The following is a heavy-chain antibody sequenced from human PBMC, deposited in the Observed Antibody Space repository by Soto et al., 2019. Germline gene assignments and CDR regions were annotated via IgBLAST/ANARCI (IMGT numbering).Heavy chain of an antibody. CDR3: AKFKSEPGFDWLSGPFHY. D-gene: IGHD3-9*01. V-gene: IGHV3-23*01. CDR1: GFTFSSYA. Sequence: GGSLRLSCADSGFTFSSYAMSWVRQAPGKGLEWVSAISDRGTTTFYADSVKGRFTISRDNSKNTLYLQMNSLRAEDTAVYYCAKFKSEPGFDWLSGPFHYWGQGALVTVSS. J-gene: IGHJ4*02. CDR2: ISDRGTTT.